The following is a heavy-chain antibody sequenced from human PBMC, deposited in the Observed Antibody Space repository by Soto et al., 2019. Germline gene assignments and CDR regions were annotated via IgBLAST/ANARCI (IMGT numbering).Heavy chain of an antibody. Sequence: EVQLVESGGGLVQPGGSLRLSCAASGFTFSSYSMNWVRQAPGKGLEWVSYISSSSSTIYYADSVKGRFTISRDNAKNSLYLQMNSLRDEDTAVYYCARDRDNGRYYDSSGYYDYWGQGTLVTVSS. V-gene: IGHV3-48*02. D-gene: IGHD3-22*01. CDR3: ARDRDNGRYYDSSGYYDY. J-gene: IGHJ4*02. CDR1: GFTFSSYS. CDR2: ISSSSSTI.